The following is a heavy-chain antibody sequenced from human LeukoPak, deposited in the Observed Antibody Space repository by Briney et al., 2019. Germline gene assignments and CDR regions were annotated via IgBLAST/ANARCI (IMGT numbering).Heavy chain of an antibody. Sequence: ASVTLTCKASGFTFTSYGLSWVRQAPGQGLEWMGWISVYNGNTNYAENLQGRVTMTTDTSTSTAYMELRSLGSDDTAVYYCARDLLFGYNAGGGNFDDCGQATLVTVSS. V-gene: IGHV1-18*01. CDR1: GFTFTSYG. J-gene: IGHJ4*02. CDR2: ISVYNGNT. D-gene: IGHD5-24*01. CDR3: ARDLLFGYNAGGGNFDD.